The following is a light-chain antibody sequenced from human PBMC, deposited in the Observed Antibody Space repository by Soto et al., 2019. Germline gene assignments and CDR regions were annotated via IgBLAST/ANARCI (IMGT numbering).Light chain of an antibody. Sequence: EIVLTQSPGTLSLSQGESVILSLRASQSVSDTYLAWYKQKPGQAPRLLMHGISSRATGIPDRFRGSGSGTDFTLAISRLEPEDFAVYFCQQYGNLPWTFGQGTKVEIK. CDR2: GIS. CDR1: QSVSDTY. CDR3: QQYGNLPWT. J-gene: IGKJ1*01. V-gene: IGKV3-20*01.